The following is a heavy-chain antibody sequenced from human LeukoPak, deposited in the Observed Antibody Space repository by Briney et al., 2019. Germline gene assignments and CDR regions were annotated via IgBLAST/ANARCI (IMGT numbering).Heavy chain of an antibody. Sequence: PSETLSLTCTVSGGSISSYYWSWIRQPPGKGLEWIGYIYYSGSTNYNPSLKSRVTISVDTSKNQFSLKLSSVTAADTAVYYCARDCSSTSCYGSREAYYYGVDVWGQGTTVTVSS. J-gene: IGHJ6*02. D-gene: IGHD2-2*01. CDR2: IYYSGST. CDR3: ARDCSSTSCYGSREAYYYGVDV. CDR1: GGSISSYY. V-gene: IGHV4-59*01.